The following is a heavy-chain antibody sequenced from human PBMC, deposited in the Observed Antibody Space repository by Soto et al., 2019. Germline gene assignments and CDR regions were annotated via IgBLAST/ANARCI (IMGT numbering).Heavy chain of an antibody. CDR2: INHSGST. Sequence: SETLSLTCAVYGGSFSGYYWSWIRQPPGKGLEWIGEINHSGSTNYNPSLKSRVTISVDTSKNQFSLKLSSVTAADTAVYYCARGRKGRYCSSTSCFPGYYYYYGMDVWGQGTTVTV. V-gene: IGHV4-34*01. CDR3: ARGRKGRYCSSTSCFPGYYYYYGMDV. J-gene: IGHJ6*02. CDR1: GGSFSGYY. D-gene: IGHD2-2*01.